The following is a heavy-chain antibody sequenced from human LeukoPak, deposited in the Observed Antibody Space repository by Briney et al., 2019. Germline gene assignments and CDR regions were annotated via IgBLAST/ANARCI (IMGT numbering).Heavy chain of an antibody. V-gene: IGHV4-34*01. CDR3: ARRIVGATRPFDY. Sequence: PSETLSLTCAVSGGSFSGYYWSWIRQPPGKGLEWIGEINHSGSTNYNPSLKSRVTISVDTSKNQFSLKLSSVTAADTAVYYCARRIVGATRPFDYWGQGTLVTVSS. CDR1: GGSFSGYY. CDR2: INHSGST. J-gene: IGHJ4*02. D-gene: IGHD1-26*01.